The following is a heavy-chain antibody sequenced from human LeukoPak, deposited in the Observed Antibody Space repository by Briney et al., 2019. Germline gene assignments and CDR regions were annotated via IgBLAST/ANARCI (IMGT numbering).Heavy chain of an antibody. CDR3: ARGGYCSSGGSCYSAAFNWFDP. J-gene: IGHJ5*02. D-gene: IGHD2-15*01. CDR2: IFYSGTT. V-gene: IGHV4-39*01. Sequence: SETLSLTCTVSGGSISSYYWVWIRQPPGRGPEWIGSIFYSGTTYYNPSLKSRVTISLDTSKNQFSLKLSSVTAADTAVYYCARGGYCSSGGSCYSAAFNWFDPWGQGTLVTVSS. CDR1: GGSISSYY.